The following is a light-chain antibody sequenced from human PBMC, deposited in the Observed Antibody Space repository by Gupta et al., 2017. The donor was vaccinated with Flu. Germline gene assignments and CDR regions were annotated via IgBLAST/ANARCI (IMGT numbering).Light chain of an antibody. CDR3: QQRDSTPYT. V-gene: IGKV1-39*01. CDR1: QSITNY. Sequence: DIQMTQSPSPLSASVGDRVTITCRASQSITNYLNWYQQKPGKAPNLLIYAASSLQSGVPSRFSGSGSGTEFTLTINRLQPEDFATYYCQQRDSTPYTFGQGTKMEIK. CDR2: AAS. J-gene: IGKJ2*01.